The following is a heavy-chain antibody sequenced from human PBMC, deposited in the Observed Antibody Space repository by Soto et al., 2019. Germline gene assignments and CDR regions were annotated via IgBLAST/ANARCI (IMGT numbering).Heavy chain of an antibody. D-gene: IGHD5-12*01. V-gene: IGHV3-33*01. CDR3: ARDGCGNEQFDY. Sequence: QVQLVESGGGVVQPGRSLRLSCVASGFSFSDYGIHWVRQAPGKGLEWVAIIWYDGSNKYYVDSVKGRFTVSRDNSKTTLYLQMNSLTAEDTAVYYCARDGCGNEQFDYWGQGTLVTVSS. CDR2: IWYDGSNK. J-gene: IGHJ4*02. CDR1: GFSFSDYG.